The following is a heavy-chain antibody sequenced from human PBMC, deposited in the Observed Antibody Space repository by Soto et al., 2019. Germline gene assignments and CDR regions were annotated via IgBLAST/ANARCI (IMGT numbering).Heavy chain of an antibody. CDR3: AREGFGEFLYYYYGMDV. V-gene: IGHV1-18*01. Sequence: QVQLVQSGAEVKKPGASVKVSCKASGYTFTSYGISWVRQAPGQGLEWLGWISAYNGNTNYAQKLQGRVTMTTDTSTSTAYMELRSLRSDDTAVYYCAREGFGEFLYYYYGMDVWGQGTTVTVSS. D-gene: IGHD3-10*01. J-gene: IGHJ6*02. CDR2: ISAYNGNT. CDR1: GYTFTSYG.